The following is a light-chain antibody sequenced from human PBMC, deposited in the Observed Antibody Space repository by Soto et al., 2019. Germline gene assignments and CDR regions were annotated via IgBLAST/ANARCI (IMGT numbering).Light chain of an antibody. J-gene: IGLJ1*01. CDR1: SSDVGGYNH. CDR3: SSFAGFNNFYV. Sequence: QSALAQPPSASGSPGQSVTISCTGTSSDVGGYNHVSWYQQHPGKAPKLMIYEVTKRPSGVPDRFSGSKSGNTASLTVSELQAEDEADYYCSSFAGFNNFYVFXTGTKVTVL. V-gene: IGLV2-8*01. CDR2: EVT.